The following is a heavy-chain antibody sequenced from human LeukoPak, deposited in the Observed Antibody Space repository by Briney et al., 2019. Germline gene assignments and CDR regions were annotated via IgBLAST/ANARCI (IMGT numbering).Heavy chain of an antibody. Sequence: NPSQTLSLNCTVSGGSISSGGYYWSWIRQHPGKGLEWIGYIYYSGSTYYNPSLKSRVTISVDTSKNQFSLKLSSVTAADTAVYYCANSGSYPHADWGQGTLVTVSS. CDR1: GGSISSGGYY. J-gene: IGHJ4*02. V-gene: IGHV4-31*03. D-gene: IGHD1-26*01. CDR2: IYYSGST. CDR3: ANSGSYPHAD.